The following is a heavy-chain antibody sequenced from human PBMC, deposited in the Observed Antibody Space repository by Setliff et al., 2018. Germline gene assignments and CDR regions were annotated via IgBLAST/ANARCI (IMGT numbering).Heavy chain of an antibody. CDR1: GYSISSGYY. CDR3: ARTLYDYDILTGPGYYFDY. Sequence: SETLSLTCAVSGYSISSGYYWGWIRQPPGKVLEWIGSIYHSGSTYYNPSLKSRVTISVDTSKNQFSLKLSSVTAADTAVYYCARTLYDYDILTGPGYYFDYWGQGTLVTVSS. D-gene: IGHD3-9*01. CDR2: IYHSGST. V-gene: IGHV4-38-2*01. J-gene: IGHJ4*02.